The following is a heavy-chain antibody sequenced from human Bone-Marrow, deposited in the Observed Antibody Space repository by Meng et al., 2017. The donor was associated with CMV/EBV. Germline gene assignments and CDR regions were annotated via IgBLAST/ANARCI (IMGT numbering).Heavy chain of an antibody. CDR2: TYYSGST. Sequence: SETMSLTCTVSGGSISSGDYYWSWIRQPPGKGLEWIGYTYYSGSTYYNPSLKSRVTISVDTSKNQFSLKLSSVTAADTAVYYCLQLELRLPRFWGQGTLVTVSS. CDR3: LQLELRLPRF. V-gene: IGHV4-30-4*08. CDR1: GGSISSGDYY. J-gene: IGHJ4*02. D-gene: IGHD1-1*01.